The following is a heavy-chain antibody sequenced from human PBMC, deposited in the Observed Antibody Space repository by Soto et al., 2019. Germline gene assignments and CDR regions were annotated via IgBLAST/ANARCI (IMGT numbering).Heavy chain of an antibody. Sequence: ASVKVSCKASGYTFTGYYMHWVRQAPGQGLESMGWINPNSGGTNYAQKFQGWVTMTRDTSISTAYMELSRLRSDDTAVYYCATVSGDEYSSRWSKWCERCGRGTLLPFYS. CDR2: INPNSGGT. CDR3: ATVSGDEYSSRWSKWCER. CDR1: GYTFTGYY. D-gene: IGHD6-13*01. V-gene: IGHV1-2*04. J-gene: IGHJ1*01.